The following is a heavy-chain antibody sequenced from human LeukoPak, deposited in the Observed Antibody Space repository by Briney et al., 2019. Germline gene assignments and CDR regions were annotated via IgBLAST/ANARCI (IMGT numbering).Heavy chain of an antibody. J-gene: IGHJ1*01. CDR2: ITGHSEHI. Sequence: PGRSLRLSCVASGFTFDDFAMHWVRQAPGKGLEWVSGITGHSEHIDYSDSVKGRFTISRDNSKNTLYLQMNSLRAEDTAVYYCARANPVLMVSKYFQHWGQGTLVTVSS. V-gene: IGHV3-9*01. D-gene: IGHD2-8*01. CDR3: ARANPVLMVSKYFQH. CDR1: GFTFDDFA.